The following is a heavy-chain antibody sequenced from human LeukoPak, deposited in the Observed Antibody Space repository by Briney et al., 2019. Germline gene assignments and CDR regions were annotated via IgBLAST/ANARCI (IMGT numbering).Heavy chain of an antibody. CDR3: AKGTYYYDSSGYYPGY. CDR2: ISSSSSYI. V-gene: IGHV3-21*01. CDR1: GFTFSSYS. Sequence: GGSLRLSCAASGFTFSSYSMNWVRQAPGKGLEWVSSISSSSSYIYYADSVKGRFTISRDNAKNSLYLQMNSLRAEDTAVYYCAKGTYYYDSSGYYPGYWGQGTLVTVSS. D-gene: IGHD3-22*01. J-gene: IGHJ4*02.